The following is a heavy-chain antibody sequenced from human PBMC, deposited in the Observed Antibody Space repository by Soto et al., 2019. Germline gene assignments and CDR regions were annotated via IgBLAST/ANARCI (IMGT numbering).Heavy chain of an antibody. CDR3: TPAHPRGPDY. D-gene: IGHD5-12*01. CDR1: GFTFSNAW. V-gene: IGHV3-15*01. J-gene: IGHJ4*02. CDR2: IKSKTDGGTI. Sequence: GGSLRLSCAASGFTFSNAWMNWVRQAPGKGLEWVGLIKSKTDGGTIDYPAPVKGRFIISRDDSRNTLYLQMNSLKTEDTAVYYCTPAHPRGPDYWGQGTLVTVSS.